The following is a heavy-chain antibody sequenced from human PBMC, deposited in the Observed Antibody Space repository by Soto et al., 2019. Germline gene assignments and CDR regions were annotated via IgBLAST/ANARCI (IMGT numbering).Heavy chain of an antibody. CDR3: ARAQPALDY. CDR1: GFTFSSYA. Sequence: PGGSLRLSCAASGFTFSSYAMHWVRQAPGKGLEWVAVISYDGSNKYYADSVEGRFTISRDNSKNTLYLQMNSLRAEDTAVYYCARAQPALDYWGQGTLVTVSS. V-gene: IGHV3-30-3*01. J-gene: IGHJ4*02. CDR2: ISYDGSNK.